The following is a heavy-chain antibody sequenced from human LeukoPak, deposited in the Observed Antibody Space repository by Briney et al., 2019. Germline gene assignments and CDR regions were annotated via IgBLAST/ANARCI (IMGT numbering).Heavy chain of an antibody. J-gene: IGHJ4*02. Sequence: GESLKISYKVSGYSFSNYWIGWVRQMPGKGLEWMGIIYPGDSDTRYSPSFQGQVTISADKSISTAYLQWSSLKASDTAMYFCARQYYDSSGNFDYWGQGTLVTVSS. D-gene: IGHD3-22*01. CDR1: GYSFSNYW. V-gene: IGHV5-51*01. CDR2: IYPGDSDT. CDR3: ARQYYDSSGNFDY.